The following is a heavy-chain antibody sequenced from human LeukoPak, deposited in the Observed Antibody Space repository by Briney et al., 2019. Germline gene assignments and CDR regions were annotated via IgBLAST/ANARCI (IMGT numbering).Heavy chain of an antibody. J-gene: IGHJ4*02. CDR2: IWYDGSNK. D-gene: IGHD6-19*01. Sequence: PGGSLRLSCAASGLTFSTYGLHSVRQAPGKGLEWVELIWYDGSNKYYADSVKGRFTISRDNFKNTLYLQMNSMRAEDTAVYYCAREKQKYSSGWYCLDYWGQGTLVTASS. CDR3: AREKQKYSSGWYCLDY. CDR1: GLTFSTYG. V-gene: IGHV3-33*01.